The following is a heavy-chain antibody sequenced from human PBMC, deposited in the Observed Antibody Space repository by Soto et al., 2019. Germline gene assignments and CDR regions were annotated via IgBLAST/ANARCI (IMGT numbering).Heavy chain of an antibody. CDR1: GFRFDDYG. CDR2: ISWDSRSI. Sequence: LRLSCEVSGFRFDDYGMHWVRQAPGKGLEWIAGISWDSRSISYGASMKGRFTISRDNAKNSLYLQLNSLRADDTAFYYCVKDALTTVAYYFDYWGQGALVTVSS. CDR3: VKDALTTVAYYFDY. D-gene: IGHD4-17*01. V-gene: IGHV3-9*01. J-gene: IGHJ4*02.